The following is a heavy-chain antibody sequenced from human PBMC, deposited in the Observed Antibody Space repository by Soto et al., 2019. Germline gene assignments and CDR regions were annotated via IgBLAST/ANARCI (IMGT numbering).Heavy chain of an antibody. CDR3: ARGPPPSIVVVTAPYFDY. J-gene: IGHJ4*02. CDR2: ISAYNGNT. V-gene: IGHV1-18*01. CDR1: GYTFTSYG. Sequence: ASVKVSCKASGYTFTSYGISWVRQAPGQGLEWMGWISAYNGNTNYAQKLQGRVTMTTDTSTSTAYLELRSLRSDDTAVYYCARGPPPSIVVVTAPYFDYWGQGTLVTVSS. D-gene: IGHD2-21*02.